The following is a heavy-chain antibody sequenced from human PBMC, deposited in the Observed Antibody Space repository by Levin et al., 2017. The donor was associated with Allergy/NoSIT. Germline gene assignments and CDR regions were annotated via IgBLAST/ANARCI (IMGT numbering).Heavy chain of an antibody. Sequence: SETLSLTCAVYGGSFSGYYWSWIRQPPGKGLEWIGEINHSGSTNYNPSLKSRVTISVDTSKNQFSLKLSSVTAADTAVYYCARVPGKMTRYYYMDVWGKGTTVTVSS. D-gene: IGHD2-21*02. J-gene: IGHJ6*03. V-gene: IGHV4-34*01. CDR2: INHSGST. CDR1: GGSFSGYY. CDR3: ARVPGKMTRYYYMDV.